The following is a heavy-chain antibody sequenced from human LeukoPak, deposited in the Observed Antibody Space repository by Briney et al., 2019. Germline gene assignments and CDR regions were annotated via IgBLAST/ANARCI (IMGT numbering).Heavy chain of an antibody. CDR1: GYTFINYG. V-gene: IGHV1-18*01. CDR2: ISAYNGNT. D-gene: IGHD6-19*01. J-gene: IGHJ4*02. Sequence: ASVKVSCKASGYTFINYGISWVRQAPGQGLEWMGWISAYNGNTNYAQTLQGRVTMTADTSTSTAYMELRSLRSDDTAVYYCARGGSGWYEDNWGQGTLVTVSS. CDR3: ARGGSGWYEDN.